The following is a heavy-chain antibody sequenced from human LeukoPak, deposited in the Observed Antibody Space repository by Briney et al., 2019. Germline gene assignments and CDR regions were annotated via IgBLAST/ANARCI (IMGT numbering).Heavy chain of an antibody. Sequence: ASVKVSCKASGYTFTGYYMHWVRQAPGQGLEWMGWINPNSGGTNYAQKLQGWVTMTRDTSISTAYMELSRLRSDDTAVYYCARDRVYYGSGSYYYVMDVWGKGTTVTVSS. CDR1: GYTFTGYY. CDR2: INPNSGGT. V-gene: IGHV1-2*04. CDR3: ARDRVYYGSGSYYYVMDV. D-gene: IGHD3-10*01. J-gene: IGHJ6*04.